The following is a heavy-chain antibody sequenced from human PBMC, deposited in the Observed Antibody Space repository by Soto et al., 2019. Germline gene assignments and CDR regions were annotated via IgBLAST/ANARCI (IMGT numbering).Heavy chain of an antibody. CDR3: GRENWSYVD. CDR2: MNPNDGDT. J-gene: IGHJ4*02. CDR1: GYTFTNY. Sequence: QAQLVQSGAEAKRPVTSVKVSCKVSGYTFTNYFHWIRQAPGQGLEWMGWMNPNDGDTEYARKFQGRLTLTRDTSITTAYMELSSRKSADTSGYYCGRENWSYVDWGQGPLVTVSS. V-gene: IGHV1-2*02. D-gene: IGHD1-26*01.